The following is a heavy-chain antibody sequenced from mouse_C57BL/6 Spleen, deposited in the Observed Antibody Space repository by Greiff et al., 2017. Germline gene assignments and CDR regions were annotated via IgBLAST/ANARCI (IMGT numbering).Heavy chain of an antibody. CDR1: GFTFSSYT. J-gene: IGHJ4*01. CDR3: ASSNYDLYAMDY. Sequence: EVQGVESGGGLVKPGGSLKLSCAASGFTFSSYTMSWVRQTPEKRLEWVATISGGGGNTYYPDSVKGRFTISRDNAKNTLYLQMSSLRSEDTAVYYCASSNYDLYAMDYWGQGTSVTVSS. V-gene: IGHV5-9*04. D-gene: IGHD2-5*01. CDR2: ISGGGGNT.